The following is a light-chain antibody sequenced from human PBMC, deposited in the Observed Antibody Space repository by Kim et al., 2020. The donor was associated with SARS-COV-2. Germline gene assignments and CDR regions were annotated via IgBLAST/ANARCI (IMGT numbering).Light chain of an antibody. CDR2: GAS. CDR3: LQHRTYPIT. V-gene: IGKV1-17*01. J-gene: IGKJ5*01. CDR1: QDIGND. Sequence: ASVGERVTITCRASQDIGNDLGWYQQKPGRAPKRLIYGASNLQSGVPSRFSGSGSETEFTLTINSLQPEDFATYFCLQHRTYPITFGQGTRLEIK.